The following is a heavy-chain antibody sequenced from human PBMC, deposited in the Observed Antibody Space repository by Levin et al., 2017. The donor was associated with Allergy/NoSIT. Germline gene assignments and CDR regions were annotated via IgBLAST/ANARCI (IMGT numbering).Heavy chain of an antibody. J-gene: IGHJ3*02. CDR1: GFTFSNVW. D-gene: IGHD1-7*01. Sequence: GGSLRLSCAASGFTFSNVWMSWVRQAPGKGLEWVGRIKSKTDGGTTDYAAPVKGRFTISRDDSKNTLYLQMNSLKTEDTAVYYCTTGGETTSYDAFDIWGQGTMVTVSS. CDR3: TTGGETTSYDAFDI. CDR2: IKSKTDGGTT. V-gene: IGHV3-15*01.